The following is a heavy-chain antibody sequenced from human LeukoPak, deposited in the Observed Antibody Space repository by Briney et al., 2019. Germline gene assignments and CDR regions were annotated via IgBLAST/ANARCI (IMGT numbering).Heavy chain of an antibody. CDR3: AGSADYYDSSGPGTDWFDP. D-gene: IGHD3-22*01. CDR2: ISYDGSNK. Sequence: PGRSLRLSCAASGFTFSSYGMHWVRQAPGKGLEWVAVISYDGSNKYYADSVKGRFTISRDNSKNTLYLQMNSLRAEDTAVYYCAGSADYYDSSGPGTDWFDPWGQGTLVTVSS. CDR1: GFTFSSYG. J-gene: IGHJ5*02. V-gene: IGHV3-30*03.